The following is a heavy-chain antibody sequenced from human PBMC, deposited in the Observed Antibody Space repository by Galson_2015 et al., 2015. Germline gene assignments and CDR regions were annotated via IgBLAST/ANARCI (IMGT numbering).Heavy chain of an antibody. CDR3: ARDRSPNDILTGYSNHYFDY. CDR2: ISYDGSNK. Sequence: SLRLSCAASGFTFSSYAMHWVRQAPGKGLEWVAVISYDGSNKYYADSVKGRFTISRDNSKNTLYLQMNSLRAEDTAVYYCARDRSPNDILTGYSNHYFDYWGQGTLVTVSS. V-gene: IGHV3-30-3*01. CDR1: GFTFSSYA. D-gene: IGHD3-9*01. J-gene: IGHJ4*02.